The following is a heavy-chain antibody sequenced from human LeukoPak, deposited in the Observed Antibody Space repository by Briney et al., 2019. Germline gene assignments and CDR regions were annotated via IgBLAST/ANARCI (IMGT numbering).Heavy chain of an antibody. CDR1: GGSISSGGYY. J-gene: IGHJ3*02. CDR2: IYYSGST. D-gene: IGHD1-14*01. CDR3: AREYEVVYDAFDI. V-gene: IGHV4-31*03. Sequence: PSETLSLTCTVSGGSISSGGYYWSWIRQHPGKGLEWIGYIYYSGSTYYNPSLKSRVTISVDTSKNQFSLKLSSVTAADTAVYYCAREYEVVYDAFDIWGQGTMVTVSS.